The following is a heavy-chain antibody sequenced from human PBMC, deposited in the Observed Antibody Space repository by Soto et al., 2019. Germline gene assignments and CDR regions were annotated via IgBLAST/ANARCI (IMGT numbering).Heavy chain of an antibody. V-gene: IGHV1-18*01. CDR2: ISAYNGNT. J-gene: IGHJ6*02. CDR3: ASRPLLSGSYSLYGMDV. CDR1: GYTFTSYG. Sequence: ASVKVSCKASGYTFTSYGISWVRQAPGQGLEWMGWISAYNGNTNYAQKLQGRVTMTTDTSTSTAYMELRSLRSEDTAVYYCASRPLLSGSYSLYGMDVWGQGTTVTVSS. D-gene: IGHD1-26*01.